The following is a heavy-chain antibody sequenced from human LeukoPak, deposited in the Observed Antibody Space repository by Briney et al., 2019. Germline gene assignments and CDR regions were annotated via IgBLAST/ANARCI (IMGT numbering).Heavy chain of an antibody. CDR2: INHSGST. CDR3: ARGKTTPRVYYYYYYMDV. D-gene: IGHD1-1*01. V-gene: IGHV4-39*07. Sequence: SETLSLTCTVSGGSISSGSYYWSWIRQPPGKGLEWIGEINHSGSTNYNPSLKSRVTISVDTSKNQFSLKLSSVTAADTAVYYCARGKTTPRVYYYYYYMDVWGKGTTVTVSS. CDR1: GGSISSGSYY. J-gene: IGHJ6*03.